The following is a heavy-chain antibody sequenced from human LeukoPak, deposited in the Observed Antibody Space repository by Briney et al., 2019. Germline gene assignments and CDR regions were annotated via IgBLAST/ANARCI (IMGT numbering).Heavy chain of an antibody. D-gene: IGHD3-10*01. CDR3: ARGLWFGELSGYYYYYMDV. Sequence: SETLSLTCNVSGGSIRGYYWSWIRQPPGKGLEWIGYIYSSGSTNYNPSLKSRVTMSVDTSKNQFSLKLSSVTAADTAVYYCARGLWFGELSGYYYYYMDVWGKGTTVTVSS. V-gene: IGHV4-59*12. J-gene: IGHJ6*03. CDR1: GGSIRGYY. CDR2: IYSSGST.